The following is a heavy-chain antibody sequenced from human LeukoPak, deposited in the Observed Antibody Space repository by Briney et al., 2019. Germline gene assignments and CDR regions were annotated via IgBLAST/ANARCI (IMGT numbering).Heavy chain of an antibody. J-gene: IGHJ3*02. Sequence: IIYPGDSDTRYSPSFQGQVTISADKSISTAYLQWSSLKASDTAMYYCARSRTTGTPDAFDIWGQGTMVTVSS. CDR3: ARSRTTGTPDAFDI. D-gene: IGHD1-1*01. V-gene: IGHV5-51*01. CDR2: IYPGDSDT.